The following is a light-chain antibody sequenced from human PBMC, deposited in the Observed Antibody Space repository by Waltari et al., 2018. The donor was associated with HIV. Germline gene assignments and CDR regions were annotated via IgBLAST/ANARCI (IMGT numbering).Light chain of an antibody. CDR2: GNS. V-gene: IGLV1-40*01. Sequence: QSVLTQPPSVSGAPGQRVTISCTGSRSNIGAGYDVPCYQQLPGTAPKLLIYGNSNRPSGVPDRFSGSKSGTSASLAITGLQPDDETDYYCQSYDSSLSNWVFGGGTKLTVL. J-gene: IGLJ3*02. CDR1: RSNIGAGYD. CDR3: QSYDSSLSNWV.